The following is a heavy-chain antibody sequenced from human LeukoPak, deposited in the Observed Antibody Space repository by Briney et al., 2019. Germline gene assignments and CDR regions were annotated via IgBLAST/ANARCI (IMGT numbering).Heavy chain of an antibody. CDR2: ISSTSAYT. J-gene: IGHJ2*01. V-gene: IGHV3-11*05. CDR3: ARDYGAYEVPHWYFDL. CDR1: GFTFSSYV. D-gene: IGHD4-17*01. Sequence: GGSLRLSCAASGFTFSSYVMSWVRQAPGRGLEWVSYISSTSAYTKYADSVKGRFTISRDNAKNSLYLQVNSLRAEDTAVYYCARDYGAYEVPHWYFDLWGRGTLVTVSS.